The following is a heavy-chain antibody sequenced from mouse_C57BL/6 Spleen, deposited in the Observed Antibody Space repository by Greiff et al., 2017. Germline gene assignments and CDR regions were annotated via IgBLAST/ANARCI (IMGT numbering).Heavy chain of an antibody. V-gene: IGHV5-4*01. CDR3: ARADYGSVDY. CDR1: GFTFSSYA. Sequence: EVQLVESGGGLVKPGGSLKLSCAASGFTFSSYAMSWVRQTPEKRLEWVATISDGGSYTYYPDNVKGRITISRDNAKNNLYLQMSHLKSEDTAMYYCARADYGSVDYWGQGTTLTVSS. CDR2: ISDGGSYT. D-gene: IGHD1-1*01. J-gene: IGHJ2*01.